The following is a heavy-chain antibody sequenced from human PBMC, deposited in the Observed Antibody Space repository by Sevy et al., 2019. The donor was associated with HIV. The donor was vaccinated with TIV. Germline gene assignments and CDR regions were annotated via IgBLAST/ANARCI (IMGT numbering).Heavy chain of an antibody. CDR2: IIPIFGTA. Sequence: SVKVSCKASGGTFSSYAISWVRQAPGQGLEWMGGIIPIFGTANYAQKFQGRVTITADESTSTAYMELSSLRSEDTAVYYCAESIAARPGLGYFDYWGQGTLVTVSS. V-gene: IGHV1-69*13. D-gene: IGHD6-6*01. CDR1: GGTFSSYA. CDR3: AESIAARPGLGYFDY. J-gene: IGHJ4*02.